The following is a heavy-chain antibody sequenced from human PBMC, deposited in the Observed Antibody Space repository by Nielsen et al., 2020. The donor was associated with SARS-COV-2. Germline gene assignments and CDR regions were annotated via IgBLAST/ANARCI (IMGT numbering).Heavy chain of an antibody. Sequence: GESLKISCAASGFTFSNYAMTWVRQAPGKGLEWVSGIGGSGRDTYYANSVKGRFTISRDNSRNTLYLQMNSLTAEDTAVYYCAKERCSSTSCSCDYWGQGTLVTVSS. V-gene: IGHV3-23*01. D-gene: IGHD2-2*01. CDR3: AKERCSSTSCSCDY. CDR2: IGGSGRDT. J-gene: IGHJ4*02. CDR1: GFTFSNYA.